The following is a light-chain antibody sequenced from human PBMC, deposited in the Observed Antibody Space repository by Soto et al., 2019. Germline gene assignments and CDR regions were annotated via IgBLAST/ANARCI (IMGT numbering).Light chain of an antibody. CDR1: QSVGSN. CDR2: DAF. J-gene: IGKJ1*01. Sequence: EIVMTQFPATLAVSPGERATLSCRASQSVGSNLAWYQLKPGQAPRLLIYDAFTRVSGIPARFSGSGSGTEFTLTISSLQSEDFATYYCQQYVTAFRSFGQGTKVDIK. V-gene: IGKV3D-15*01. CDR3: QQYVTAFRS.